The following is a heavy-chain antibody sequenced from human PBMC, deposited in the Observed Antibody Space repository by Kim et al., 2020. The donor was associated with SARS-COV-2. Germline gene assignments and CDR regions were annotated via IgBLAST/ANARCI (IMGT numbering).Heavy chain of an antibody. D-gene: IGHD4-4*01. V-gene: IGHV4-59*01. CDR2: IYYSGST. Sequence: SETLSLTCTVSGGSISSYYWSWIRQPPGKGLEWIGYIYYSGSTNYNPSLKSRVTISVDTSKNQFSLKLSSVTAADTAVYYCARVLTTVIPYYYGMDVWGQGTTVTVSS. J-gene: IGHJ6*02. CDR1: GGSISSYY. CDR3: ARVLTTVIPYYYGMDV.